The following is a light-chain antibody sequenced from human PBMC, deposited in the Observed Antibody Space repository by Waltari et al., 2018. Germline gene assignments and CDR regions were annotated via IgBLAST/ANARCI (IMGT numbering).Light chain of an antibody. CDR2: VNSDGSH. CDR1: SGHSTNV. V-gene: IGLV4-69*01. Sequence: QLVLTQSPSASASLGASVKLTCTLSSGHSTNVIAWLQKRPERGHRYLMKVNSDGSHKKGDRIPARFSGSSSGAEHYLTISSLQSEDEADYYCQTGGHGTWVFGGGTKLTVL. J-gene: IGLJ3*02. CDR3: QTGGHGTWV.